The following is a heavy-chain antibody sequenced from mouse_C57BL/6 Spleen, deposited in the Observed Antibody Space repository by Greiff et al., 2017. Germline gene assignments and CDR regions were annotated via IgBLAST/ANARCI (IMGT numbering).Heavy chain of an antibody. V-gene: IGHV1-82*01. CDR2: IYPGDGDT. J-gene: IGHJ4*01. Sequence: QVQLKESGPELVKPGASVKISCKASGYAFSSSWMNWVKQRPGKGLEWIGRIYPGDGDTNYNGKFKGKATLTADKSSSTAYMQLSSLTSEDSAVYFCARSLYGMDYWGQGTSVTVSS. CDR3: ARSLYGMDY. CDR1: GYAFSSSW.